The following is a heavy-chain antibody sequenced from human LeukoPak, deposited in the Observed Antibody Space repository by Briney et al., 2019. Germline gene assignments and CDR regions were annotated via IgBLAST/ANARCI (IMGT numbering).Heavy chain of an antibody. D-gene: IGHD6-13*01. V-gene: IGHV3-20*04. CDR2: INWNGGST. CDR3: ARSTSSWYPYYYYYYMDV. CDR1: GFTFDDYG. J-gene: IGHJ6*03. Sequence: GGSLRLSCAASGFTFDDYGMSWVRQAPGKGLEWVSGINWNGGSTGYADSVKGRFTISRDNAKNSLYLQMNSLRAEDTALYYCARSTSSWYPYYYYYYMDVWGKGTTVTVSS.